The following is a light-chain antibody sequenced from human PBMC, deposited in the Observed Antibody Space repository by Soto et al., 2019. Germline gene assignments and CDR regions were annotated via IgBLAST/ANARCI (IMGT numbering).Light chain of an antibody. CDR3: SSYTTSNTLV. V-gene: IGLV2-14*01. J-gene: IGLJ1*01. CDR2: EVR. CDR1: SSDVGGFNY. Sequence: QSALTQPASVSGSPGQSITISCTGTSSDVGGFNYVSWYQQHPGKTPKLLIYEVRLRPTGVSDRFSGSKSGNTASLTISGLQAEDEADYYCSSYTTSNTLVFGTGTKLTVL.